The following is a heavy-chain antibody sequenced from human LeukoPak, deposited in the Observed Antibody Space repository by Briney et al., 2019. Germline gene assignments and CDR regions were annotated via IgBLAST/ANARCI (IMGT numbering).Heavy chain of an antibody. Sequence: SETLSLTCTVSGASINSSYWSWIRQPGGKGLEWIGRIYASGRTDYNPSLKSRVTISVDTSKNHFSLKLSSVTAADTAVYYCARGLYRYGRSTFDYWGQGTLVTVSS. D-gene: IGHD2-2*02. J-gene: IGHJ4*02. CDR1: GASINSSY. CDR2: IYASGRT. CDR3: ARGLYRYGRSTFDY. V-gene: IGHV4-4*07.